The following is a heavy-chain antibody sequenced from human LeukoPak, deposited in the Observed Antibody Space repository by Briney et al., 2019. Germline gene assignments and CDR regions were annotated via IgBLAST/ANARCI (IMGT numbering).Heavy chain of an antibody. V-gene: IGHV4-59*01. CDR3: ARGRVRARRGCSSTSCHPYYFDY. D-gene: IGHD2-2*01. J-gene: IGHJ4*02. CDR2: IYYSGST. Sequence: SETLSLTCTVSGGSISSYYWSWIRQPPGKGLEWIGYIYYSGSTNYNPSLKSRVTISVDTSKNQLSLKLSSVTAADTAVYYCARGRVRARRGCSSTSCHPYYFDYWGQGTLVTVSS. CDR1: GGSISSYY.